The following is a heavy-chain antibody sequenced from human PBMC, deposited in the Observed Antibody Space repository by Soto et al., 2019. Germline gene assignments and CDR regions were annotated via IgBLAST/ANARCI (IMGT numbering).Heavy chain of an antibody. CDR1: GASVSEYF. CDR2: IYYLGST. V-gene: IGHV4-59*02. CDR3: ARDGYDGSGSPYPDF. Sequence: XTLSLTCTVSGASVSEYFWSWIRQSPGKGLEWIGYIYYLGSTDYNPSLKSRVTISVDTSKRQFPLRLTSVTAADTAVYYCARDGYDGSGSPYPDFWGPGTQVTVSS. D-gene: IGHD3-10*01. J-gene: IGHJ4*02.